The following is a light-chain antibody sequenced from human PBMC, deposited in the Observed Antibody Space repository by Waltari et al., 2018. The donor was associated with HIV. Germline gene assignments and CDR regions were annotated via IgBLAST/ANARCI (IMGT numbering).Light chain of an antibody. CDR1: AYPKQY. CDR2: KDT. Sequence: SYELTQTPSVSVSPGQTARSTCSGDAYPKQYADWYHQKPGQAPVLVIYKDTERPSGIPERFSGSSSGTTVTLTISGVQAEDEADYYCQSADSSGTWVFGGGTKLTVL. CDR3: QSADSSGTWV. J-gene: IGLJ3*02. V-gene: IGLV3-25*03.